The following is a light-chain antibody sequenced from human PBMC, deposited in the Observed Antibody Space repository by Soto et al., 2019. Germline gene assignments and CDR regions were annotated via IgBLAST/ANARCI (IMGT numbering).Light chain of an antibody. CDR2: DTS. CDR1: QSVRSN. Sequence: EIVMTQSPATLSVSPGERATLSCRASQSVRSNLAWYQQKPGQAPRLLIYDTSTRATGIPDRFSGSGSGTDFTLTISSLQSEDFAVYHCQQYDNKPPITFGQGTRLEIK. J-gene: IGKJ5*01. V-gene: IGKV3D-15*01. CDR3: QQYDNKPPIT.